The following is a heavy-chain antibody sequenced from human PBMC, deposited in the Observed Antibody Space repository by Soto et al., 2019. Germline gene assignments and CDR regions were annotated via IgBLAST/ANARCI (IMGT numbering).Heavy chain of an antibody. CDR3: AHRTTYEVTTPFFDY. J-gene: IGHJ4*02. CDR2: IYWDDDT. Sequence: QITLKESGPTLVKPTQTLTLTCTFSGFSLSTSGVGVGWIRQPPGKALDWLALIYWDDDTRYSPSLKNRLSITKDPSKNQVVLTMTNMDPVDTATYYCAHRTTYEVTTPFFDYWGQGTLVTVSS. V-gene: IGHV2-5*02. CDR1: GFSLSTSGVG. D-gene: IGHD4-17*01.